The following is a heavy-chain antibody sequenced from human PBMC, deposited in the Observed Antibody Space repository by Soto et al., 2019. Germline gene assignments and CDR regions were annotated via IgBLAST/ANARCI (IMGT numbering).Heavy chain of an antibody. Sequence: GASVKVSCKASGGTFNTYTINWVRQAPGRGLEWMGQVIPMYDSVNYAESFQGRVTITADKSTNIAYMELSSLRSEDTALYFCASWRSYSGSYCFDYWGQGTLIIVSS. J-gene: IGHJ4*02. V-gene: IGHV1-69*06. CDR2: VIPMYDSV. CDR1: GGTFNTYT. CDR3: ASWRSYSGSYCFDY. D-gene: IGHD1-26*01.